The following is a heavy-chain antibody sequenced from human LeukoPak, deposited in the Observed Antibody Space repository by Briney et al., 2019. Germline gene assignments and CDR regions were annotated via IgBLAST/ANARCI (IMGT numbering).Heavy chain of an antibody. CDR2: INPSGGNT. V-gene: IGHV1-46*01. CDR3: ARRLTLVRGVSGTDAFDI. J-gene: IGHJ3*02. D-gene: IGHD3-10*01. CDR1: GYTFTRYY. Sequence: ASVKVSCKASGYTFTRYYMHWVRQAPGQGLEWMGIINPSGGNTNYAQKFQGRVTMTRDMSTSTVYMELSSLSSEDTAMYFCARRLTLVRGVSGTDAFDIWGQGTMVTVSS.